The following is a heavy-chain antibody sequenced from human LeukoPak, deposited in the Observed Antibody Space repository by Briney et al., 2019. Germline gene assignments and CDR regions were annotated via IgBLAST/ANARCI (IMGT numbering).Heavy chain of an antibody. Sequence: GGSLRLSCAASGFTFSDYFLTWIRQAPGKGLEWLSFISSSSVNISYADSVKGRFTISRDNAKNSVYLQMNNLRAEDTAVYYCARDRLGDYDHSGYYDKWGQGTLVTVSS. CDR1: GFTFSDYF. J-gene: IGHJ4*02. V-gene: IGHV3-11*01. CDR2: ISSSSVNI. D-gene: IGHD3-22*01. CDR3: ARDRLGDYDHSGYYDK.